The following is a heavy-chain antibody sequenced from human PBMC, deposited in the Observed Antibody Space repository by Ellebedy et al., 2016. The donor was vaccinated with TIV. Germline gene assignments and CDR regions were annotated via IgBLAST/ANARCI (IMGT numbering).Heavy chain of an antibody. D-gene: IGHD3-3*01. V-gene: IGHV4-59*12. J-gene: IGHJ6*02. CDR2: VYYSGST. CDR1: GGSISSYF. Sequence: MPSETLSLTCTVSGGSISSYFWSWVRQPPGKGLEWIGYVYYSGSTYYNPSLKSRVTISVDTSKNQFSLKLSSVTAADTAVFYCAREISYYYGMDVWGQGTTVTVSS. CDR3: AREISYYYGMDV.